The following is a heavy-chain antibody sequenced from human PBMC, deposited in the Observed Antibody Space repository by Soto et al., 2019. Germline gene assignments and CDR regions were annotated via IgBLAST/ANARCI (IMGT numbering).Heavy chain of an antibody. CDR2: IYYSGTT. Sequence: PSDTLSLTCTVSGVSISSGGYSWSWLRQHPGKGLEWIGYIYYSGTTYYNPSLKSRVTISVDTSKNRFPLKLSSVTAAATAVYYCAGGVTMVRGVIHTPYFDYWGQGTLVTVSS. CDR3: AGGVTMVRGVIHTPYFDY. D-gene: IGHD3-10*01. V-gene: IGHV4-31*03. J-gene: IGHJ4*02. CDR1: GVSISSGGYS.